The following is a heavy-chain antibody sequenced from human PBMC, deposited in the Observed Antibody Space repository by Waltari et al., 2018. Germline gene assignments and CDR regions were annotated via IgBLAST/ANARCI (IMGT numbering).Heavy chain of an antibody. D-gene: IGHD3-16*02. J-gene: IGHJ4*02. CDR2: INPNSGGT. CDR1: GYTFTGYY. Sequence: QVQLVQSGAEVKKPGASVKVSCKASGYTFTGYYMHWVRQAPGQGLEWMGRINPNSGGTNYAQKFQGRVTMTRDTSISTAYMELSSVTAADTAVYYCARLRGSYLSLFDYWGQGTLVTVSS. CDR3: ARLRGSYLSLFDY. V-gene: IGHV1-2*06.